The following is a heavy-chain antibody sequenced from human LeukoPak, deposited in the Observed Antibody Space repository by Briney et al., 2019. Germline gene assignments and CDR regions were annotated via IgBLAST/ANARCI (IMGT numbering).Heavy chain of an antibody. CDR3: ARDLYGGIDY. J-gene: IGHJ4*02. V-gene: IGHV4-59*01. CDR2: IYYSGST. Sequence: PSETLSLTCTVSGGSISSYYWSWIRQPPGKGLEWIGYIYYSGSTNYNPSLKSRVTISVDTSKNQFPLKLSSVTAADTAVYYCARDLYGGIDYWGQGTLVTVSS. D-gene: IGHD2-2*02. CDR1: GGSISSYY.